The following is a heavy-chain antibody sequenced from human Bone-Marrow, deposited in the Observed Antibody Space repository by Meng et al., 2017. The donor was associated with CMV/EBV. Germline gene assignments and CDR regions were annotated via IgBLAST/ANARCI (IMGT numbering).Heavy chain of an antibody. J-gene: IGHJ4*02. V-gene: IGHV4-30-4*08. CDR1: GGSYNSGCYY. Sequence: GPTPVKPLQHPSLAGTFSGGSYNSGCYYGTWIRQPPGKGLEYIGYNYYSGSTHYNPSLKCRVTISVDTSKNQFSLKLSSVTAADTAVYYCARVLSGYSDYWGQGTLVTVSS. CDR2: NYYSGST. CDR3: ARVLSGYSDY. D-gene: IGHD2-15*01.